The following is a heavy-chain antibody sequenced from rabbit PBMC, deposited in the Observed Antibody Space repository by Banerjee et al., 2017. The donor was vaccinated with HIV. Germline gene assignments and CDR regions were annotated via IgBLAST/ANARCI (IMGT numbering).Heavy chain of an antibody. CDR2: IYTGSSGST. V-gene: IGHV1S45*01. CDR1: GFSFSNKYV. D-gene: IGHD4-1*01. J-gene: IGHJ4*01. CDR3: ARDLAGVIGWNFNL. Sequence: QEQLEESGGDLVKPEGSLTVTCTASGFSFSNKYVMSWVRQAPGKGLEWIACIYTGSSGSTYYASWAKGRFTISKTSSTTVTLQMTSLTAADTASYFCARDLAGVIGWNFNLWGPGTLVTVS.